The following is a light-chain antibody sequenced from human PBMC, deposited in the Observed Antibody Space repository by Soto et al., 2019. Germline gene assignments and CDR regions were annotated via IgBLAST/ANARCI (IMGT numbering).Light chain of an antibody. CDR2: DNS. V-gene: IGLV1-51*01. Sequence: QSLLTQPPSVSAASGQKVTISCSGSSSNIGDNYISWYQQLPGTAPKVLIYDNSKRPSGIPDRFSASKSGTSATLVITGLQAGDVADYYCVTWDGSLSVLLFGGGTKLTVL. J-gene: IGLJ2*01. CDR1: SSNIGDNY. CDR3: VTWDGSLSVLL.